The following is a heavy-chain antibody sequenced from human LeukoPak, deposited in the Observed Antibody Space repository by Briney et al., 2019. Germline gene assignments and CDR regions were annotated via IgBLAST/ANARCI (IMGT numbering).Heavy chain of an antibody. Sequence: ASVKVSCKASGDTFTGYYGHWVRQAPGQGLEWMGWINANSGGTSYAQKFQGRVIMTRDTSISTAYMELSSLRSDDTAVYYCARVPGTYHYWGQGTLVSVSS. CDR3: ARVPGTYHY. D-gene: IGHD2-21*01. J-gene: IGHJ4*02. CDR1: GDTFTGYY. V-gene: IGHV1-2*02. CDR2: INANSGGT.